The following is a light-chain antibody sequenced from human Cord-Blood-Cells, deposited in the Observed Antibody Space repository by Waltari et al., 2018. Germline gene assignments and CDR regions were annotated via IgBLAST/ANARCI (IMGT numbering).Light chain of an antibody. Sequence: QSALTPPPSASGSPGQSVTLSCTGPSSDVGGYNYVSWYQQHPGKAPKLMIYGVSKPPSGVPDRFSGSKSGNTASLTVSGLQAEDEADYYCSSYAGSNNLVFGGGTKLTVL. V-gene: IGLV2-8*01. CDR1: SSDVGGYNY. CDR2: GVS. J-gene: IGLJ2*01. CDR3: SSYAGSNNLV.